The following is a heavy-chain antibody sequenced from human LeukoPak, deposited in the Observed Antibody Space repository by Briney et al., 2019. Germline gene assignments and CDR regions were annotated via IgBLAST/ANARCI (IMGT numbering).Heavy chain of an antibody. J-gene: IGHJ5*02. V-gene: IGHV3-64*01. CDR2: ISSNGGTT. Sequence: PGGSLRLSCAASGFTFSTYAMHWVRQAPGKGLEYVSAISSNGGTTYYANSVKGRFTISRDNSKNTLYLQMGSLRAEDMAVYYCARTAGEGNWFDPWGQGTLVTVSS. CDR1: GFTFSTYA. CDR3: ARTAGEGNWFDP. D-gene: IGHD3-16*01.